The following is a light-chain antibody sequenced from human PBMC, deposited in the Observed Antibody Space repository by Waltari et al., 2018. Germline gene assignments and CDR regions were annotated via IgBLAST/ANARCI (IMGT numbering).Light chain of an antibody. Sequence: SYELTQPPSVSVSPGQTASIPCSGDKLGDTYPCWYQQKPGQSPVLVIYQDSKRPSGIPERFSGSNSGNTATLTISGTQAMDEADYYCQAWDSSTGVFGGGTKLTVL. CDR3: QAWDSSTGV. V-gene: IGLV3-1*01. CDR2: QDS. CDR1: KLGDTY. J-gene: IGLJ2*01.